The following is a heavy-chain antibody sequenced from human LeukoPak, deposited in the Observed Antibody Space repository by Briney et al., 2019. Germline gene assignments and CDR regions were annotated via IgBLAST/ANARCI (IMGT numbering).Heavy chain of an antibody. D-gene: IGHD5-12*01. CDR3: ARLQIGYSGYDPGYGMDV. Sequence: GGXXXLSCXXSXXTFSDYYMXWVRQAPGKGLEGVSYISSSGSTIYYADSVKGRFTISRDNPKNSLYLQMNSLRAEDTAVYYCARLQIGYSGYDPGYGMDVWRQGTTVTVSS. V-gene: IGHV3-11*01. J-gene: IGHJ6*02. CDR1: XXTFSDYY. CDR2: ISSSGSTI.